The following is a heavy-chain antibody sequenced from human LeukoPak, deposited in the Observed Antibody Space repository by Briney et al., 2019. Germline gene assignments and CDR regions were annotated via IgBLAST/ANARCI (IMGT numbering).Heavy chain of an antibody. V-gene: IGHV3-30*02. Sequence: GGSLRLSCAASGFTFNIYGMHWVRQAPGKGLEWVAFIRYDGSNKDYADSVKGRFTISRDNSKNTLYLQMNSLRSDDTAVYYCAAVQPYYYYYYMDVWGKGTTVTISS. J-gene: IGHJ6*03. D-gene: IGHD1-1*01. CDR3: AAVQPYYYYYYMDV. CDR1: GFTFNIYG. CDR2: IRYDGSNK.